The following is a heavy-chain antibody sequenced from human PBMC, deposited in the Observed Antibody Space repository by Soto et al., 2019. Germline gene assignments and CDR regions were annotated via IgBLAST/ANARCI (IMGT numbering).Heavy chain of an antibody. J-gene: IGHJ4*02. CDR2: INRGSDDI. Sequence: EVQLVESGGGLVPPGGSLRLSCGVSGLPFSGYSMIWVRQAPGKGLEWISYINRGSDDIYYADSVKGRFTISRDNARNSLYLLMSSLRDEDTAVYYCTREYYGRGYYWGQGTLGSVSS. V-gene: IGHV3-48*02. CDR3: TREYYGRGYY. D-gene: IGHD3-10*02. CDR1: GLPFSGYS.